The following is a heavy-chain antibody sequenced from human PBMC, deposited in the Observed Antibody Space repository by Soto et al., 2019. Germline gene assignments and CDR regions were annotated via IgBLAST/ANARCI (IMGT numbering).Heavy chain of an antibody. V-gene: IGHV3-11*06. D-gene: IGHD3-22*01. CDR2: ISSSSSYT. CDR1: GFTFSDYY. CDR3: ARDYDYYDSSGYYNFDY. J-gene: IGHJ4*02. Sequence: GGSLRLSCAASGFTFSDYYMSWIRQAPGKGLEWVSYISSSSSYTNYADSVKGRFTISRDNAKNSLYLQMNSLRAEDTAVYYCARDYDYYDSSGYYNFDYWGQGTLVTSPQ.